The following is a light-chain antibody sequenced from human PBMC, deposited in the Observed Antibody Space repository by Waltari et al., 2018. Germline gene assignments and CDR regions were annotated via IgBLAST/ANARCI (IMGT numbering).Light chain of an antibody. CDR2: EVS. CDR3: SSYTSSKTLL. J-gene: IGLJ3*02. CDR1: SSDVAASNF. Sequence: QSALTQPASVSGSPGQSITISCTGTSSDVAASNFVSWYHQHPGKAPKLMISEVSNRPSGVSNRFSGSRSGKTASLTISGLQTEDEADYYCSSYTSSKTLLFGGGTKVTVL. V-gene: IGLV2-14*01.